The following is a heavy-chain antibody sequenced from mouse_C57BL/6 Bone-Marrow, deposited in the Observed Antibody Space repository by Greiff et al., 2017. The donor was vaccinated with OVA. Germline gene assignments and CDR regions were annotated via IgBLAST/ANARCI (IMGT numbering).Heavy chain of an antibody. J-gene: IGHJ1*03. CDR1: GYSITSDY. CDR3: ARGDGNCRYWYFDV. CDR2: ISYSGST. Sequence: EVQGVEAGPGREKSSQTLSLTCSVTGYSITSDYWNWIRKFPGNKLEYMGYISYSGSTYYNPSLKSRISITRDTSKNQYYLQLNSVTTEDTATYYCARGDGNCRYWYFDVWGTGTTVTVSS. D-gene: IGHD2-1*01. V-gene: IGHV3-8*01.